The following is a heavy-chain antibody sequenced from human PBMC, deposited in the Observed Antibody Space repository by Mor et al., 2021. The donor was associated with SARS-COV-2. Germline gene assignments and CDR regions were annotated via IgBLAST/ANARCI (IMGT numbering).Heavy chain of an antibody. J-gene: IGHJ3*01. CDR2: VSTYDGAT. V-gene: IGHV1-18*01. D-gene: IGHD3-16*01. CDR3: ARDDSGGAHYAFDV. Sequence: WVRQAPGQGLEWMGWVSTYDGATNYAQNLQDRLTLTIDTSTNTAYMELRSLTSDDTAVYFCARDDSGGAHYAFDVWG.